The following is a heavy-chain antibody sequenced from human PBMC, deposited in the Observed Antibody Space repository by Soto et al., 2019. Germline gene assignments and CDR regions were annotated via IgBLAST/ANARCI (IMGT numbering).Heavy chain of an antibody. D-gene: IGHD2-8*01. Sequence: KVSCKAAGYSFTKYGISWVRQAPGQGLEWMGWISGYNGDTNNAQKFQDRVTMTIDRSTTTAYLESRSLTSDDTAVYYCAKNGHPPYYYYGMDVWGQGTTVTVSS. CDR2: ISGYNGDT. V-gene: IGHV1-18*01. J-gene: IGHJ6*02. CDR3: AKNGHPPYYYYGMDV. CDR1: GYSFTKYG.